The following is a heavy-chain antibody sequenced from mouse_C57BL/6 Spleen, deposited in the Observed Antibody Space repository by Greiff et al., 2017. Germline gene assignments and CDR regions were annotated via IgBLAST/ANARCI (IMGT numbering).Heavy chain of an antibody. CDR3: ARTLLRGYFDV. J-gene: IGHJ1*03. V-gene: IGHV1-69*01. Sequence: QVHVKQPGAELVMPGASVKLSCKASGYTFTSYWMHWVKQRPGQGLEWIGEIDPSDSYTNYNQKFKGKSTLTVDKSSSTAYIQLSSLTSEDSAVYYCARTLLRGYFDVWGTGTTVTVSS. CDR2: IDPSDSYT. D-gene: IGHD1-1*01. CDR1: GYTFTSYW.